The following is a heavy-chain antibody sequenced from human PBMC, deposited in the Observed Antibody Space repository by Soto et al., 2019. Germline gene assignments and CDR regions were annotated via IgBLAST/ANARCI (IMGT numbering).Heavy chain of an antibody. V-gene: IGHV1-2*04. J-gene: IGHJ5*02. Sequence: ASVKVSCKASGYTFTGYYMHWVRQAPGQGLEWMGWINPNSGGTNYAQKFQGWVTMTGDTSISTAYMELSRLRSDDTAVYYCATQYCSSTSCDNWFDPWGQGTLVTVSS. CDR3: ATQYCSSTSCDNWFDP. CDR2: INPNSGGT. CDR1: GYTFTGYY. D-gene: IGHD2-2*01.